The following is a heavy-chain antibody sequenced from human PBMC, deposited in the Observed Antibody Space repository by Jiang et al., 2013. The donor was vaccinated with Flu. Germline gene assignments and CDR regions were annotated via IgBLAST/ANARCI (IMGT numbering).Heavy chain of an antibody. D-gene: IGHD3-22*01. J-gene: IGHJ4*02. CDR2: IIPIFGTA. CDR3: ARVPHYYYDSSGYTPSFDY. V-gene: IGHV1-69*01. Sequence: LVESGAEVKKPGSSVKVSCKASGGTFSSYAISWVRQAPGQGLEWMGGIIPIFGTANYAQKFQGRVTITADESTSTAYMELSSLRSEDTAVYYCARVPHYYYDSSGYTPSFDYWGQGTLVTVSS. CDR1: GGTFSSYA.